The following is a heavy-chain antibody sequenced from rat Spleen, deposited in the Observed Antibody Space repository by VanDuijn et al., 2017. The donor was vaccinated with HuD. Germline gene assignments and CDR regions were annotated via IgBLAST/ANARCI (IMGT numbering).Heavy chain of an antibody. CDR3: ARHPTYYGFDGDWFAY. J-gene: IGHJ3*01. CDR1: GFTFSDYY. D-gene: IGHD1-9*01. V-gene: IGHV5-29*01. Sequence: EVQLVESGGGLVQPGRSLKLSCAASGFTFSDYYMAWVRQAPTKGLEWVATISYDGSSTYYRDSVKGRFTISRDNAKSTLYLQMDSLRSEDTATYYCARHPTYYGFDGDWFAYWGQGTLVTVSS. CDR2: ISYDGSST.